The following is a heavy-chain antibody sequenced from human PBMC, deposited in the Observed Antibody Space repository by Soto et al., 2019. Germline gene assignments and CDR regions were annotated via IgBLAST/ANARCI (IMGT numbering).Heavy chain of an antibody. CDR3: GTPHMVVRYHGMDV. CDR1: GFTFSSFE. CDR2: ISTGGTTI. Sequence: PGGSLRLSCAASGFTFSSFEMNWVRQAPGKGLEWISYISTGGTTIYYADSVKGRFTISRDDTNKSVYLQMNSLRAEDTGVYYCGTPHMVVRYHGMDVWGQGITVTVSS. D-gene: IGHD2-15*01. V-gene: IGHV3-48*03. J-gene: IGHJ6*02.